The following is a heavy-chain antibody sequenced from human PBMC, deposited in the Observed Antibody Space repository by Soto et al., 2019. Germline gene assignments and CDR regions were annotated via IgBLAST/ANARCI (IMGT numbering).Heavy chain of an antibody. D-gene: IGHD6-6*01. Sequence: EVQLLESGGGLVQPGGSLRLSCAASGFTFSSYAMSWVHQAPGKGLEWVSTISGSGGSTYYADSVKGRFTISRDNSKNTLYLQMNSLRAEDTAVYYCAKGYSSSLYYYYMDVWGKGTTVTVSS. CDR1: GFTFSSYA. CDR3: AKGYSSSLYYYYMDV. J-gene: IGHJ6*03. CDR2: ISGSGGST. V-gene: IGHV3-23*01.